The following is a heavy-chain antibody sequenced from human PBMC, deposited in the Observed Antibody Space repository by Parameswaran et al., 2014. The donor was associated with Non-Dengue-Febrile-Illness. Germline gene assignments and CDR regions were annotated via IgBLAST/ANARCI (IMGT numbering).Heavy chain of an antibody. D-gene: IGHD6-6*01. J-gene: IGHJ6*03. CDR2: IRSKGYGGTT. Sequence: VRQAPRKGLEWVGFIRSKGYGGTTEYAASVKGRFTISRDDSKSIAYLQMNSLKTEDTAVYYCTRDRLAAPYYYYYMDVWGKGTTVTVSS. CDR3: TRDRLAAPYYYYYMDV. V-gene: IGHV3-49*02.